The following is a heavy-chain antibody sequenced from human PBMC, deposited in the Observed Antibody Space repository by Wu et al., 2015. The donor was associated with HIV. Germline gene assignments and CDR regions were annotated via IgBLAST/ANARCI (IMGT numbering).Heavy chain of an antibody. J-gene: IGHJ3*02. D-gene: IGHD2-2*01. V-gene: IGHV1-69*12. CDR3: ATAILGYCSSTSCYSDAFDI. Sequence: QVQLVQSGAEVKKPGSSVKVSCKASGGTFSSYAISWVRQAPGQGLEWMGGIIPIFGTANYAQKFQGRVTITADESTSTAYMELSSLRSEDTAVYYCATAILGYCSSTSCYSDAFDIWGQGTMVTVSS. CDR1: GGTFSSYA. CDR2: IIPIFGTA.